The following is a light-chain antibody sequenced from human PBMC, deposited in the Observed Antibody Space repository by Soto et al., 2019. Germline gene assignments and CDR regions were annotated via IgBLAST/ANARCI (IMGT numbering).Light chain of an antibody. Sequence: QSALTQPPSASGSPGQSVTISCTGTSSDVGGYNYVSWYQQHPGKAPRLMIYEVSKRPSGVPDRFSGSKSGNTASLTVSGLQAEDEADYYCSSYAGYNILYVFGTGTKLNVL. V-gene: IGLV2-8*01. CDR2: EVS. J-gene: IGLJ1*01. CDR3: SSYAGYNILYV. CDR1: SSDVGGYNY.